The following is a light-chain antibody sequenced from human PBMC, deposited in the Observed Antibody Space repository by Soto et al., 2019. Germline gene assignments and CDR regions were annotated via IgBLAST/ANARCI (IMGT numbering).Light chain of an antibody. Sequence: TVTTTCRASRSVTGNLAWHQQKPGKAPKLLIYGVSAMKRGIPPRFSGSGSGTEFTLTISGLEPEDLAAYYCLQYGSFSVTFGRGTKVDIK. CDR1: RSVTGN. CDR2: GVS. CDR3: LQYGSFSVT. J-gene: IGKJ1*01. V-gene: IGKV1-5*01.